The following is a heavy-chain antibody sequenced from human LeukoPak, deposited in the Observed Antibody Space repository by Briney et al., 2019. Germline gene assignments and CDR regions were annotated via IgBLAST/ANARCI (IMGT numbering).Heavy chain of an antibody. V-gene: IGHV3-23*01. CDR1: GFTFSSYA. D-gene: IGHD3-3*01. CDR2: SGSGGST. J-gene: IGHJ4*02. CDR3: AKDFWSGYYPNY. Sequence: PGGSLRLSCEASGFTFSSYAMSWVRQAPGKGLEWVSGSGSGGSTYYADSVKGRFTISRDNSKNTLYLQMNSLRAEDTAVYYCAKDFWSGYYPNYWGQGTLVTVSS.